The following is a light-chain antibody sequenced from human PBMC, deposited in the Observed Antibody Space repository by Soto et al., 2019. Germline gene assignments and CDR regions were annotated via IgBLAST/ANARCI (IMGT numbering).Light chain of an antibody. CDR1: QSVSSSY. CDR3: QQYGSSLRT. J-gene: IGKJ1*01. Sequence: EIVLTQSPGTLSLSPGERATLSCRASQSVSSSYLAWYQQKPGQAPRLLIYGASSRATGIPDRFSGSGSGTDFTLTISRLEPEDFAVSYCQQYGSSLRTFGQGTKVDIK. V-gene: IGKV3-20*01. CDR2: GAS.